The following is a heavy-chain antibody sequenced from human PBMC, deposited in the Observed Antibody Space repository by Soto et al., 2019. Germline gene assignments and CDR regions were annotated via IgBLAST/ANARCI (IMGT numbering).Heavy chain of an antibody. CDR1: GFTFSTYG. D-gene: IGHD6-13*01. Sequence: PGGSLRLSCAASGFTFSTYGMHWVRQAPGKGLEWVAVISYDGSNKSYGDSVKGRFTVSRDNSKNTLYLQMNSLRAEDTAVYYCTKDLGAAAGFDYWGQGTLVTVSS. V-gene: IGHV3-30*18. CDR2: ISYDGSNK. CDR3: TKDLGAAAGFDY. J-gene: IGHJ4*02.